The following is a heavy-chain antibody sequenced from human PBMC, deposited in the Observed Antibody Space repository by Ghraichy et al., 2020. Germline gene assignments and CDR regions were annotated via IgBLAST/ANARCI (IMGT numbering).Heavy chain of an antibody. CDR1: GGSINSGGYY. J-gene: IGHJ3*02. CDR2: IYYSGST. CDR3: ARGRGKRYYYDSSGNQNRDAFDI. D-gene: IGHD3-22*01. Sequence: SETLSLTCTVSGGSINSGGYYWSWIRQHPGKGLEWIGYIYYSGSTYYNPSLKSRVTISVDTSKNQVSLKLSSVTAADTAVYYCARGRGKRYYYDSSGNQNRDAFDIWGQGTMVTVSS. V-gene: IGHV4-31*03.